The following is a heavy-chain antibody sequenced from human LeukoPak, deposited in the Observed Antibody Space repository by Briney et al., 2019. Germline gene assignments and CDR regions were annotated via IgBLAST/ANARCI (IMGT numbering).Heavy chain of an antibody. J-gene: IGHJ6*02. V-gene: IGHV4-59*12. D-gene: IGHD2/OR15-2a*01. CDR1: GGSISYYY. CDR2: ISYSGST. Sequence: PSETLSLTCTVSGGSISYYYWSWIRQPPGKGLEWIGYISYSGSTNYNPSLKSRVTISVDTSNNQFSLKLTSVTAADTAVYYCATDFSYYGVDVWGQGTTVTVSS. CDR3: ATDFSYYGVDV.